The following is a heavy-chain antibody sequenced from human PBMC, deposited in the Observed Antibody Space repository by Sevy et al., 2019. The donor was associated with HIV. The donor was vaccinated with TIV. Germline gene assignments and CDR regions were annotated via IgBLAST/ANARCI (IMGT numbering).Heavy chain of an antibody. V-gene: IGHV3-23*01. J-gene: IGHJ4*02. CDR3: AKGYGSGSPPDY. CDR1: GFILNSYA. Sequence: GGSLRLSCAASGFILNSYAMSWVRQAPGKGLEWVSAISGSGGSTYYADSMKGRFTISRDNFKNTLYLQMNSLSAEDTAVYYCAKGYGSGSPPDYWGQGTLVTVSS. D-gene: IGHD3-10*01. CDR2: ISGSGGST.